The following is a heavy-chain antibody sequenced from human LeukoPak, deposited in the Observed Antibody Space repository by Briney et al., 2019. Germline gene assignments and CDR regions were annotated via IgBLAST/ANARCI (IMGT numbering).Heavy chain of an antibody. J-gene: IGHJ5*02. Sequence: ASVKVFCKASGYTFTKDINWVRQAPGQGLEWMGWINPNSGNTGYAPKFQGRVTMTRDTSISTAYMELNSLRSDDTAVYYCARARVDENCSGGSCYHDDLWGQGTLVTVSS. V-gene: IGHV1-8*01. D-gene: IGHD2-15*01. CDR2: INPNSGNT. CDR3: ARARVDENCSGGSCYHDDL. CDR1: GYTFTKD.